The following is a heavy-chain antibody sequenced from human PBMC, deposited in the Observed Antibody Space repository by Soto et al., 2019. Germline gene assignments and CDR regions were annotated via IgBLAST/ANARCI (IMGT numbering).Heavy chain of an antibody. J-gene: IGHJ4*02. CDR3: ARRYGGNFDY. V-gene: IGHV4-59*01. D-gene: IGHD3-16*01. Sequence: PSETLSLTCTVSGGSISSYYWSLIRQPTGKGLEWIGYIYYSGSTNYNPSLKSRVTISVDTSKNQFSLKLSSVTAADTAVYYCARRYGGNFDYWGQGTLVTVSS. CDR2: IYYSGST. CDR1: GGSISSYY.